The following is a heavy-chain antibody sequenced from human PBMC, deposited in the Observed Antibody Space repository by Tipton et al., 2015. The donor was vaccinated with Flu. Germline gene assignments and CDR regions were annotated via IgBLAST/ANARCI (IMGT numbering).Heavy chain of an antibody. D-gene: IGHD3-10*01. CDR3: ARDGGTYYYGSGSYPTRYYYYYMDV. Sequence: TLSLTCTVSGGSISSYYWSWIRQPAGKGLEWIGRIYTSGSTNYNPSLKSRVTMSVDTSKNQFSLKLSSVTAADTAVYYCARDGGTYYYGSGSYPTRYYYYYMDVWGKGTPVTVSS. V-gene: IGHV4-4*07. CDR1: GGSISSYY. CDR2: IYTSGST. J-gene: IGHJ6*03.